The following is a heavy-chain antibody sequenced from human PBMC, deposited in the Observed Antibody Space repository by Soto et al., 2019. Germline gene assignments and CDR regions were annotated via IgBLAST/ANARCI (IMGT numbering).Heavy chain of an antibody. D-gene: IGHD5-12*01. CDR2: TWYDGSNQ. J-gene: IGHJ6*02. Sequence: GGSLRLSCAASGFTFRSYGMHWVRQAPGKGLEWVAITWYDGSNQSYVDSVRGRFTISRDNSKDTLYLQMNSLRAEDTGVYYCARVFDTSGDGMDVWGQGTTVTVSS. V-gene: IGHV3-33*01. CDR3: ARVFDTSGDGMDV. CDR1: GFTFRSYG.